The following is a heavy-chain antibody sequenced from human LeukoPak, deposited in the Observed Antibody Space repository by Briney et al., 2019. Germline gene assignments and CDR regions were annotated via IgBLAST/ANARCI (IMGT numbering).Heavy chain of an antibody. V-gene: IGHV1-8*02. D-gene: IGHD3-16*01. CDR1: GYSFLNSD. CDR2: MNPRSGNT. Sequence: ASVKVSCKASGYSFLNSDIDWVRQATGHGLEWMGWMNPRSGNTGYAQKFQGRVTMTRNNSPTTAYMELSSLGFADTAVYYCARVGHQYGFGGIALDIWGQGTVVTVAS. CDR3: ARVGHQYGFGGIALDI. J-gene: IGHJ3*02.